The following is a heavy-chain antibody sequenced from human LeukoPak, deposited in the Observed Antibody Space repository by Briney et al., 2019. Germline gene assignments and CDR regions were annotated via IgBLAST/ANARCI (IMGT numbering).Heavy chain of an antibody. D-gene: IGHD3-10*01. Sequence: SETLSLTCTVSGGSISSSSYYWGWIRQPPGKGLEWIGSIYYSGSTYYNPSLKSRVTISVDTSKNQFSLKLSSVTAADTAVYYFVAFRGSQIVIWGQGKMVTVFS. CDR2: IYYSGST. J-gene: IGHJ3*02. V-gene: IGHV4-39*01. CDR1: GGSISSSSYY. CDR3: VAFRGSQIVI.